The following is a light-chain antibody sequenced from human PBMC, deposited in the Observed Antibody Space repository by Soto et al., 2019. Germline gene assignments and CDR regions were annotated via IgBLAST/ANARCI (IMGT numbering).Light chain of an antibody. CDR1: GSKLGAGYD. CDR2: GNR. Sequence: QSVLTQPPSVSGAPGQRFTISGTVIGSKLGAGYDVHWYQLLPGTAPKLLIYGNRNRPSGVPDRFSGSKSGTSASLAITGLQAEDEADYYCQSYDNSLGVCYVFGTGTKVTVL. CDR3: QSYDNSLGVCYV. J-gene: IGLJ1*01. V-gene: IGLV1-40*01.